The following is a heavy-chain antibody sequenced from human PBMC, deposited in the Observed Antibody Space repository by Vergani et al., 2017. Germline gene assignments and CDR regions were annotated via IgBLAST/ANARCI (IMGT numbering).Heavy chain of an antibody. Sequence: QVQLVQSGAEVKKPGSSVKVSCKASGGTFSSYAISWVRQAPGQGLEWMGGIIPIFGTANYAQKFQGRVTITADESTSTAYMELSSLRSEDTAVYYCARGGYYYDSSGYYTIDYWGQGTLVTVSS. CDR1: GGTFSSYA. CDR2: IIPIFGTA. CDR3: ARGGYYYDSSGYYTIDY. D-gene: IGHD3-22*01. J-gene: IGHJ4*02. V-gene: IGHV1-69*01.